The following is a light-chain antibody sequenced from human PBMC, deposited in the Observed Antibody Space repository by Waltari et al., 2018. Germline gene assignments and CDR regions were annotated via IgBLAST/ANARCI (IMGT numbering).Light chain of an antibody. J-gene: IGKJ4*01. CDR1: QNIHKF. CDR3: QQTNSIPLT. CDR2: GAS. V-gene: IGKV1-39*01. Sequence: DIQMTQSPSALSASVGDRVTITCRASQNIHKFLNWYQQKPGKAPKLLIYGASKLQSGVPSRFSGSGYGTDFTLIISSPQPEDFASYYCQQTNSIPLTFGGGTKVDIK.